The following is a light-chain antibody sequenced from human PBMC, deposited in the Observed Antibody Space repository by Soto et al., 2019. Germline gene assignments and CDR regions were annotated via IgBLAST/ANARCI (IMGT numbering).Light chain of an antibody. CDR1: QGINNW. Sequence: DIQMTQSPSSLSAAVGDRVTITSRASQGINNWLAWFQQKPEKAPKSLIYDASILQSGVPSRFSGSQSGTDFTLTITSLQPEDFATYYCQQYSRYPITFGQGTRLEIK. J-gene: IGKJ5*01. V-gene: IGKV1D-16*01. CDR2: DAS. CDR3: QQYSRYPIT.